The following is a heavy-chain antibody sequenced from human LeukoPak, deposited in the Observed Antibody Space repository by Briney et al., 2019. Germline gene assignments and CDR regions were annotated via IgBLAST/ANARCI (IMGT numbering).Heavy chain of an antibody. Sequence: GGSLRLSCAASGFTFSSYGMHYVRPAPGKGLDWVSFIRYDGSNKYYADSVKGRFTISRDNSKNTLYLQMNSLRAEDTAVYYCAKDSQYHDFWSGYSGYYYYYMDVWGKGTTVTVSS. CDR2: IRYDGSNK. J-gene: IGHJ6*03. D-gene: IGHD3-3*01. V-gene: IGHV3-30*02. CDR3: AKDSQYHDFWSGYSGYYYYYMDV. CDR1: GFTFSSYG.